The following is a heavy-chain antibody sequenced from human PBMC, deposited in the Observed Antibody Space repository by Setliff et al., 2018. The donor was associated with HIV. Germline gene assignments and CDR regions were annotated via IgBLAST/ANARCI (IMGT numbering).Heavy chain of an antibody. CDR3: GGGVTDGYSYGNDAFDI. V-gene: IGHV4-39*01. D-gene: IGHD5-18*01. CDR2: IYYSGRT. J-gene: IGHJ3*02. CDR1: GGSISSSSYY. Sequence: SETLSLTCTVSGGSISSSSYYWGWIRQPPGKGLEWIGCIYYSGRTYYNPSLKSRVTISVDTSKNQFSLKLSSVTAADTAVYYCGGGVTDGYSYGNDAFDIWGQGTMVTVSS.